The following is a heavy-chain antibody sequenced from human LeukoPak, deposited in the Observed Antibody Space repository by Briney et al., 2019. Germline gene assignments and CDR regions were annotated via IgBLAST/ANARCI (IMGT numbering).Heavy chain of an antibody. CDR1: GDSISSSHW. Sequence: SGTLSLTCSVSGDSISSSHWWSWVRQAPGEGLEWIGEIYHSGGTKYNPSLKSRVTISVDKSKNQFSLKGTSATAADTAVYYCARRAAACPHRGCPLDSWGQGTLVTVSS. CDR3: ARRAAACPHRGCPLDS. CDR2: IYHSGGT. D-gene: IGHD6-13*01. J-gene: IGHJ4*02. V-gene: IGHV4-4*02.